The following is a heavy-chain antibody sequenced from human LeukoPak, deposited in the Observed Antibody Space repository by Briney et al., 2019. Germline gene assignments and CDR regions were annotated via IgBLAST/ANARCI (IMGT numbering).Heavy chain of an antibody. Sequence: ASVKVSCKASGYTFTSYGISWVRQAPGQGLEWMGWISAYNGNTSYAQKLQGRVTMTTDTSTSTAYMELRSLRSDDTAVYYCARDRVPAAIVWFDPWGQGTLVTVSS. CDR2: ISAYNGNT. J-gene: IGHJ5*02. CDR1: GYTFTSYG. D-gene: IGHD2-2*02. V-gene: IGHV1-18*01. CDR3: ARDRVPAAIVWFDP.